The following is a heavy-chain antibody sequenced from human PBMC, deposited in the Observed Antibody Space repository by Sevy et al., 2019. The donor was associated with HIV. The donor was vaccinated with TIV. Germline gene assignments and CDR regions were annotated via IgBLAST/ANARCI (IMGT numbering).Heavy chain of an antibody. CDR3: ALERLSSDVAEYFQN. D-gene: IGHD1-1*01. V-gene: IGHV3-30-3*01. Sequence: GGSLRLSCEPSEFTFNRYSMHWVRQAPGKGLEWVATISFDATKKHYPDSVKGRFTISRDNFQNSLFLQMDSRRPEDTAVYYCALERLSSDVAEYFQNWGQGTLVTVSS. J-gene: IGHJ1*01. CDR2: ISFDATKK. CDR1: EFTFNRYS.